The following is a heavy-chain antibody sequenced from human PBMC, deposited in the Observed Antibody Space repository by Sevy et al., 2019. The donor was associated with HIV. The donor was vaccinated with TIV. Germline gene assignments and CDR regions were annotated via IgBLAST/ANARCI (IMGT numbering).Heavy chain of an antibody. CDR3: ARDHLLSLAYSWFDP. Sequence: SETLSLTCTVSGGSISSSNYYWGWIRQSPGKGLEWIGSIFYTGTTHYNPSLKSRLTISVDTSKNQFSLKLSSVTAADTAVYYCARDHLLSLAYSWFDPWGQGTLVTVSS. D-gene: IGHD2-2*01. V-gene: IGHV4-39*01. CDR2: IFYTGTT. CDR1: GGSISSSNYY. J-gene: IGHJ5*02.